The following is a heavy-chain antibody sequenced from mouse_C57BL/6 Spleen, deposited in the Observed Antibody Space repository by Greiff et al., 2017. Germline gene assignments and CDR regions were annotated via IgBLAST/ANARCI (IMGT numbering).Heavy chain of an antibody. V-gene: IGHV1-76*01. D-gene: IGHD2-4*01. CDR3: ARELRPDLGYFDY. J-gene: IGHJ2*01. CDR1: GYTFTDYY. Sequence: VQLQQSGAELVRPGASVKLSCKASGYTFTDYYINWVKQRPGQGLEWIARIYPGSGNTYYNEKFKGKATLTAEKSSSTAYMQLSSLTSEDSAVYFCARELRPDLGYFDYWGQGTTLTVSP. CDR2: IYPGSGNT.